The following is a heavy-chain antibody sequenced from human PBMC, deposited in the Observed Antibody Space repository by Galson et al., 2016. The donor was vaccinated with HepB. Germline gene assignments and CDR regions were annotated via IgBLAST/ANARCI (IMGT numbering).Heavy chain of an antibody. CDR1: GFIFSIYS. D-gene: IGHD1-7*01. CDR3: ARDHRGNYHEEDFDY. J-gene: IGHJ4*02. CDR2: ISYSSSYM. V-gene: IGHV3-21*01. Sequence: SLRLSCAASGFIFSIYSMNWVRQAPGKGLEWVSFISYSSSYMYYADSVKGRFTISRDNAKNLLYLQMNSLRAEDTAVYYCARDHRGNYHEEDFDYWGQGTLVTVSS.